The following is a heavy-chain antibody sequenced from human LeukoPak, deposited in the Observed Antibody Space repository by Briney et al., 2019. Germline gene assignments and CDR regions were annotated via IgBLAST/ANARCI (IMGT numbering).Heavy chain of an antibody. CDR1: GFTFSRYA. D-gene: IGHD2-2*01. J-gene: IGHJ3*02. V-gene: IGHV3-23*01. Sequence: GGSLRLSCAASGFTFSRYAMSWVRQAPGKGLEWVSAVSSSGGSTYHADSVKGRFTISRDNSKNTLYLQMNSLRAEDTAVYYCASSGDVVVPAAQDAFDIWGQGTMVTVSS. CDR3: ASSGDVVVPAAQDAFDI. CDR2: VSSSGGST.